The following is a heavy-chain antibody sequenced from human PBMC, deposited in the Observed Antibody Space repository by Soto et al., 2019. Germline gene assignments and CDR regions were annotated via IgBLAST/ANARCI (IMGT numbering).Heavy chain of an antibody. D-gene: IGHD3-22*01. Sequence: SEPLSLSSPVSGVSSSSYYWIWLRQPTGKGLEWIGYIYYSGSTNYNPSLKSRVTISVDTSKNQFSLKLSSVTAADTAVYYCARVTRIVVGPTYFDYWGQGTLVTVSS. J-gene: IGHJ4*02. CDR1: GVSSSSYY. CDR2: IYYSGST. V-gene: IGHV4-59*01. CDR3: ARVTRIVVGPTYFDY.